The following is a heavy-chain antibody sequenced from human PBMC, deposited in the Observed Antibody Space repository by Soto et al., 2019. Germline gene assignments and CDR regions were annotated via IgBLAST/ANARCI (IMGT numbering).Heavy chain of an antibody. D-gene: IGHD3-10*01. CDR2: IIPIFGTA. V-gene: IGHV1-69*13. CDR3: ARDPVTMVRGVISYYGMDV. CDR1: GATFSSYA. J-gene: IGHJ6*02. Sequence: SVKVSCKASGATFSSYAISWERQAPGQGLEWMGGIIPIFGTANYAQKFQGRVTITADESTSTAYMELSSLRSEDTAVYYCARDPVTMVRGVISYYGMDVWGQGTTVTVSS.